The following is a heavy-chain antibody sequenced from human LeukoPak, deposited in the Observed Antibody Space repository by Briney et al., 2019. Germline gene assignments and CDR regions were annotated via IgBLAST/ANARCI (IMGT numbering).Heavy chain of an antibody. J-gene: IGHJ6*02. CDR2: IFYSGAT. CDR3: ARRSRGLDV. V-gene: IGHV4-59*08. Sequence: PSETLSLTCNVSGGSISGDYWTWIRQPPGKGLEWIGYIFYSGATNYNPFLKSRVTMSVDTSKNQFSLKLNSVSAADTAVYYCARRSRGLDVWGQGTMVTVSS. CDR1: GGSISGDY.